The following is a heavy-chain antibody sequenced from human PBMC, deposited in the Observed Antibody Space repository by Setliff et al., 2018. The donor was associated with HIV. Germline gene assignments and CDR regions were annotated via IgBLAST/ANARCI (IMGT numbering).Heavy chain of an antibody. CDR2: IYDSGST. D-gene: IGHD3-22*01. Sequence: PSETLSLTCAVFDGSHSGIHWSWIRQPPGKGLEWIGYIYDSGSTYYNPSLKSRVTISVDTSKNQFSLKLSSVTAADTAVYYCARDSVNYYDSSGYYYYYYYMDVWGKGTTVTVS. CDR1: DGSHSGIH. V-gene: IGHV4-31*11. CDR3: ARDSVNYYDSSGYYYYYYYMDV. J-gene: IGHJ6*03.